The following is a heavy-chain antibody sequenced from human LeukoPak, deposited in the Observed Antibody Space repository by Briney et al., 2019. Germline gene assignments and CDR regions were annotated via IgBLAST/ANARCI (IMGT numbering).Heavy chain of an antibody. D-gene: IGHD3-10*01. Sequence: GGSLRLPCGASGFDFSSYGMSWVRQAPGKGLEWVSTINYNGGRTYYADSVKGRFSVSRDNSKNTLSLQMNSLRVEDTAVYYCAKGGRGSWAGNTGDWGQGTLVSVSS. CDR1: GFDFSSYG. CDR3: AKGGRGSWAGNTGD. V-gene: IGHV3-23*01. CDR2: INYNGGRT. J-gene: IGHJ4*02.